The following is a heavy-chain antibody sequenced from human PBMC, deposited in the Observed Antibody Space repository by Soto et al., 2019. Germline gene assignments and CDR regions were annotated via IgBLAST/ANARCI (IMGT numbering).Heavy chain of an antibody. CDR3: ATYYDILTGYYTAWDY. CDR1: GFTFSSYA. Sequence: QVQLVESGGGVVQPGRSLRLSCAASGFTFSSYAMHWVRQAPGKGLEWVAVISYDGSNKYYADSVKGRFTISRDNSKNPLYLQMNSLRAEDTAVYYCATYYDILTGYYTAWDYWGQGTLVTVSS. J-gene: IGHJ4*02. CDR2: ISYDGSNK. D-gene: IGHD3-9*01. V-gene: IGHV3-30-3*01.